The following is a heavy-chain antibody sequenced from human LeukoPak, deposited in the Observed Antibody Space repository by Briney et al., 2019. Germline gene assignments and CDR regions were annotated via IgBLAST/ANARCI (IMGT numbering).Heavy chain of an antibody. CDR2: ISAYNGNT. J-gene: IGHJ6*02. D-gene: IGHD2-21*01. Sequence: ASVKVSCKASGYTFTSYGISWVRQAPGQGLEWMGWISAYNGNTNYAQKLQGRVTISADESTSTAYMELSSLRAEDTALYYCARGAGFKSGRTIHFFGMDVWGQGTTVTVSS. CDR1: GYTFTSYG. CDR3: ARGAGFKSGRTIHFFGMDV. V-gene: IGHV1-18*01.